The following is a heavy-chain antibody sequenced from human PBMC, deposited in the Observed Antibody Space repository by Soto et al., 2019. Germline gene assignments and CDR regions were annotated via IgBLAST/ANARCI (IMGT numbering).Heavy chain of an antibody. V-gene: IGHV1-18*01. CDR2: ISAHTGKT. CDR3: ARAGYDTILTAQPYRMDL. CDR1: GYTFTNHG. J-gene: IGHJ6*02. Sequence: ASVKVSCKASGYTFTNHGVTWVRQAPGQGLEWMGWISAHTGKTNYAQKFQARVTMTTDTSTSTAYMELRSLTSGDTGVYYCARAGYDTILTAQPYRMDLWGQGTKVTVYS. D-gene: IGHD3-9*01.